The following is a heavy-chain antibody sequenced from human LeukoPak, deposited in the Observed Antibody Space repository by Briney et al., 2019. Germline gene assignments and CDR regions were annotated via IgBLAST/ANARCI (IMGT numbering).Heavy chain of an antibody. CDR1: GFTVSTNF. V-gene: IGHV3-11*04. Sequence: GGSLRLSCAGAGFTVSTNFMSWVRQAPGKGLEWVSYISSTGDIIYSADSVKGRFTISRDNAKNSLYLQMKSLRAEDTAIYYCSAQYSSSSVVDYWGQGTLVTVSS. CDR3: SAQYSSSSVVDY. D-gene: IGHD6-6*01. J-gene: IGHJ4*02. CDR2: ISSTGDII.